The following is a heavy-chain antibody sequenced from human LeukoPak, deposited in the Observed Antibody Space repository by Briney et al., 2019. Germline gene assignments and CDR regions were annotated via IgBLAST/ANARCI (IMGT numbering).Heavy chain of an antibody. Sequence: ASVKVSCKASGYTFTSYYMHWVRQSPGQGLEWMGIINPSGGSTSYAQKFQGRVTMTRDTSTSTVYMELSSLRSEDTAVYYCAALAVAGPFDYWGQGTLVTVSS. CDR3: AALAVAGPFDY. CDR2: INPSGGST. D-gene: IGHD6-19*01. CDR1: GYTFTSYY. J-gene: IGHJ4*02. V-gene: IGHV1-46*01.